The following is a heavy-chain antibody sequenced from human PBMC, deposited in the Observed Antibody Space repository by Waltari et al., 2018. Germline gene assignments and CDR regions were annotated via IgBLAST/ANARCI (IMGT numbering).Heavy chain of an antibody. Sequence: QVQLVQSGGGVFQPGRSLGLSCVDAGFPFRGHVMPWVRKAPGKGLGWVGVISHDGSNKYYAEFVKGRFTISRDNSRNTLYVEMDSLRDEDTAVYYCAREGGRSLQGGWFDHWGQGTLVTVSS. V-gene: IGHV3-30*14. CDR3: AREGGRSLQGGWFDH. D-gene: IGHD3-16*01. CDR1: GFPFRGHV. J-gene: IGHJ5*02. CDR2: ISHDGSNK.